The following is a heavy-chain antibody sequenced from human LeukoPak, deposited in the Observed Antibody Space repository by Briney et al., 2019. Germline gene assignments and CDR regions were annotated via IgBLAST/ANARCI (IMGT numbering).Heavy chain of an antibody. CDR1: GFTFSGSA. CDR3: TRLEVVGDDS. J-gene: IGHJ4*02. Sequence: GGSLRLSCAASGFTFSGSAMHWVRQASGKGLEWVGRIITKANGYATAYAASVKGRFTISRDDLKSTAFLRMNSLKTEDSAVDYCTRLEVVGDDSWGQGTLVTVSS. D-gene: IGHD3-22*01. CDR2: IITKANGYAT. V-gene: IGHV3-73*01.